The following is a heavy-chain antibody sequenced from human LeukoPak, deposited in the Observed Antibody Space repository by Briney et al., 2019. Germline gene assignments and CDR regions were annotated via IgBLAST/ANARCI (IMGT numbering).Heavy chain of an antibody. CDR1: GFTFSSCG. CDR2: IRYDGSNK. D-gene: IGHD3-16*02. CDR3: AKDSNDYVWGSYRYTGYFDY. J-gene: IGHJ4*02. Sequence: GVSLRLSCAASGFTFSSCGMHWVRQAPGKGLEWVAFIRYDGSNKYYADSVKGRFTISRDNSKNTLYLQMNSLRAEDTAVYYCAKDSNDYVWGSYRYTGYFDYWGQGTLVTVSS. V-gene: IGHV3-30*02.